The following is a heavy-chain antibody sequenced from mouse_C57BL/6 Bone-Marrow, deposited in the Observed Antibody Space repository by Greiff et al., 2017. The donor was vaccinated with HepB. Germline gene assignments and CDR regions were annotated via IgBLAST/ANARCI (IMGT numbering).Heavy chain of an antibody. CDR1: GFTFSSYG. Sequence: EVQGVESGGDLVKPGGSLKLSCAASGFTFSSYGMSWVRQTPDKRLEWVATISSGGSYTYYPDSVKGRFTLSRDNAKNTLYLQMSSLKSEDTAMYYCARHIWFSCFAYWGQGTLVTVSA. CDR2: ISSGGSYT. CDR3: ARHIWFSCFAY. D-gene: IGHD2-2*01. J-gene: IGHJ3*01. V-gene: IGHV5-6*01.